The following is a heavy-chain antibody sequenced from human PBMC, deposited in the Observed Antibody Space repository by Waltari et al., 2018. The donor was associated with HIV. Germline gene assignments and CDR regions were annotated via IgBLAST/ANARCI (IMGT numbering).Heavy chain of an antibody. J-gene: IGHJ4*02. CDR3: ARHLNHGHDYVWGSYRPFDY. D-gene: IGHD3-16*02. Sequence: QLQLQESGPGLVKPSETLSLTCIVSGGSISSIRHSWGWIRQPPGKGLEWLATISSSGSSFYNPSLKSRLTISVDTSKNRFSLRLSSVTAADTAVYYCARHLNHGHDYVWGSYRPFDYWGQGTLVTVSS. V-gene: IGHV4-39*01. CDR1: GGSISSIRHS. CDR2: ISSSGSS.